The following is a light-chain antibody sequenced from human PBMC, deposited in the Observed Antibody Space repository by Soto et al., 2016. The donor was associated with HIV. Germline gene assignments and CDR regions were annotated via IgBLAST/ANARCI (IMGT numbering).Light chain of an antibody. Sequence: DIQMTQSPSSLSASVGDRVIITCRASQTIRKYLNWYQQKPGKAPVLLISTTSSLQSGVASRFSGSGSGAEFTLTLSSVQPDDVGTYYCQQYNTVPWTFGQGTKLEMK. CDR2: TTS. CDR1: QTIRKY. CDR3: QQYNTVPWT. V-gene: IGKV1-39*01. J-gene: IGKJ1*01.